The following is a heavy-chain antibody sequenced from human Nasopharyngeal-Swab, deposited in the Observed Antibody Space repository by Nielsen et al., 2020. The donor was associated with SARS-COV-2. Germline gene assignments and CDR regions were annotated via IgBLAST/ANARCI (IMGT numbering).Heavy chain of an antibody. J-gene: IGHJ4*02. CDR2: TRSKGNSYAT. Sequence: GGSLRLSCAASGFIFSDSAIHWVRQASEKGLEWVGRTRSKGNSYATAYAASVKGRFTISRDDSKNTAYLQMNSLITEDTAVYYCTRCGGSCYTGKDYWGQGTLVTVSS. CDR1: GFIFSDSA. CDR3: TRCGGSCYTGKDY. V-gene: IGHV3-73*01. D-gene: IGHD2-15*01.